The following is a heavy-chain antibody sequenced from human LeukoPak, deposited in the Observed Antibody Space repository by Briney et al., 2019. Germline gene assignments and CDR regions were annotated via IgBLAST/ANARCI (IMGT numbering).Heavy chain of an antibody. J-gene: IGHJ6*02. CDR1: GYAFPDYF. D-gene: IGHD2-2*01. Sequence: ASVKVSCKASGYAFPDYFIHWVRQATGQGLEWMGWMNPNSGNTGYAQKFQGRVTMTRNTSISTAYMELSSLRSEDTAVYYCARGGNPIVVVPAAIQSYYYGMDVWGQGTTVTVSS. V-gene: IGHV1-8*02. CDR3: ARGGNPIVVVPAAIQSYYYGMDV. CDR2: MNPNSGNT.